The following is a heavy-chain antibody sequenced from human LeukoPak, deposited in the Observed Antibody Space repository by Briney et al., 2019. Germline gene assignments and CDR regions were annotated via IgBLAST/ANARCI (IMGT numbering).Heavy chain of an antibody. Sequence: GGSLRLSCAASGFTFSSYDMHWVRQAPGKGLEWVTVISYDGSNKYYGDSVKGRFTISRDNAKNSLYLQMNSLRAEDTAVYYCARSRGAGPGAYFDYWGQGTLITVSS. CDR1: GFTFSSYD. V-gene: IGHV3-30*03. J-gene: IGHJ4*02. CDR3: ARSRGAGPGAYFDY. CDR2: ISYDGSNK. D-gene: IGHD6-19*01.